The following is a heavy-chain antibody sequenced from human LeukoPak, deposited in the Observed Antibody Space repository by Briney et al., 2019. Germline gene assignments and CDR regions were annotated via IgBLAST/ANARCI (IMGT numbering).Heavy chain of an antibody. Sequence: GASVKVSCKASGCTFLNCGISWVRQAPGQGLEGMGWISAYNGYKNYAQKFQDRVTMTTDTSTTTADMAVRSLRSDDMAVDICARDGSGTYPDEFIDCWGQGTLVTVSS. J-gene: IGHJ4*02. CDR1: GCTFLNCG. D-gene: IGHD3-10*01. V-gene: IGHV1-18*03. CDR3: ARDGSGTYPDEFIDC. CDR2: ISAYNGYK.